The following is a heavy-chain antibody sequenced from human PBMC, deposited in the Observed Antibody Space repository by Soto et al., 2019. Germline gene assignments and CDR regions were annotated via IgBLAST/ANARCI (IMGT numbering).Heavy chain of an antibody. CDR3: AREKGVVGATGGMDV. CDR2: IYYSGST. V-gene: IGHV4-31*03. D-gene: IGHD1-26*01. CDR1: GGSISSGGYY. Sequence: QVQLQESGPGLVKPSQTLSLTCTVSGGSISSGGYYWSWIRQHPGKGLEWIGYIYYSGSTYYNPSLKSRVTISVDTSKNQFSLQLSSVTAADAAVYYCAREKGVVGATGGMDVWGQGTTVTVSS. J-gene: IGHJ6*02.